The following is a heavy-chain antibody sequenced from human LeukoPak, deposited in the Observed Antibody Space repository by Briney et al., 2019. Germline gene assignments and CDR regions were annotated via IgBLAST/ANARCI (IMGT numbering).Heavy chain of an antibody. Sequence: SETLSLTCTVSGGSISSSSYYWGWIRQPPGKGLEWIGSIYYSGSTYYNPSLKSRVTISVDTSKNQFSLKLSSVTAADTAVYYCAAPWGYDFWSVEPFDYWGQGTLVTVSS. V-gene: IGHV4-39*01. CDR1: GGSISSSSYY. CDR2: IYYSGST. CDR3: AAPWGYDFWSVEPFDY. D-gene: IGHD3-3*01. J-gene: IGHJ4*02.